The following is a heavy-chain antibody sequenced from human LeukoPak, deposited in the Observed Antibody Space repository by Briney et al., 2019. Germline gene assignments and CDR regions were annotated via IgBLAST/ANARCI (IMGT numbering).Heavy chain of an antibody. V-gene: IGHV4-39*01. CDR3: ARHRFDLMVRGVNGYFDY. D-gene: IGHD3-10*01. J-gene: IGHJ4*02. CDR1: SGSISSSPYY. CDR2: ISYSGTT. Sequence: PSETLSLTCTVSSGSISSSPYYWGWIRQSPGKGLEWIGSISYSGTTYYNPSLKSRVTISVDTSKNQFSLKLSSVTAADTAVYYCARHRFDLMVRGVNGYFDYWGQGTLVTVSS.